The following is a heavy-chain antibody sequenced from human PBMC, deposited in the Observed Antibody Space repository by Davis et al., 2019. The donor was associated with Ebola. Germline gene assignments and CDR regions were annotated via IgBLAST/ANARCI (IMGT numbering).Heavy chain of an antibody. J-gene: IGHJ2*01. Sequence: PGGSLRLSCAAAGFTFGSYDMHWVRQTAGKRLEWVSAIGTIGDTYYAASVEGRFTISRDNATNTFYLQMNSLRAGDTAVYYCTRGTLCSDGSCQRIWYFELWGRGTLVTVSS. V-gene: IGHV3-13*01. CDR3: TRGTLCSDGSCQRIWYFEL. D-gene: IGHD2-15*01. CDR1: GFTFGSYD. CDR2: IGTIGDT.